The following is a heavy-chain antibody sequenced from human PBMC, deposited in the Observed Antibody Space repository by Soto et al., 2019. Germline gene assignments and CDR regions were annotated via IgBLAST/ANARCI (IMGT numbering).Heavy chain of an antibody. Sequence: SETLSLTCTVSGGSISSSSYYWGWIRQPPGKGLEWIGSIYYSGITYYNPSLKSRVTISVYTSKNQFSLKLSSVTAADTAVYYCARRPVTYYYDSSGLLFDYWGQGTLVTVSS. D-gene: IGHD3-22*01. CDR2: IYYSGIT. J-gene: IGHJ4*02. CDR3: ARRPVTYYYDSSGLLFDY. CDR1: GGSISSSSYY. V-gene: IGHV4-39*01.